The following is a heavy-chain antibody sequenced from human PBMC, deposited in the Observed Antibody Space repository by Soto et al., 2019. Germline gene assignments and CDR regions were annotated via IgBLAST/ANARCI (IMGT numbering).Heavy chain of an antibody. CDR2: ISYDGNNR. D-gene: IGHD3-22*01. Sequence: QVPLVESGGGVVQPGRSLRLSCAASGLAFNNYAMHWVGQAPGKGLEWVAVISYDGNNRYYADSVKGRFTISRDNSKNTRFLQMHSLRAEDTAVYYCARDLNVYYYDSSGYYWGQGTLVTVSS. J-gene: IGHJ4*02. CDR1: GLAFNNYA. CDR3: ARDLNVYYYDSSGYY. V-gene: IGHV3-30-3*01.